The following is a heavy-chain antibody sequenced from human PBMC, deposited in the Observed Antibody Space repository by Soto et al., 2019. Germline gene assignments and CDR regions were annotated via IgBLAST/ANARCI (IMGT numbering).Heavy chain of an antibody. CDR3: ARGTPDSSGYYLPFDY. V-gene: IGHV3-23*01. Sequence: GGSLRLSCAASGFTFSSYAMSWVRQAPGKGLEWVSAISGSGGSTYYADSVKGRFTISRDNSKNTLYLQMNSLRAEDTAVYYCARGTPDSSGYYLPFDYWGQGTLVTVSS. CDR2: ISGSGGST. CDR1: GFTFSSYA. D-gene: IGHD3-22*01. J-gene: IGHJ4*02.